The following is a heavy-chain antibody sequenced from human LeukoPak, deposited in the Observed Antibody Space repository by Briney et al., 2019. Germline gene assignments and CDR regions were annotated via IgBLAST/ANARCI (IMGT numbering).Heavy chain of an antibody. Sequence: ASVKVSCKASGYTLTDKYLHWVRQAPGQGLEWMGWINPNNGDTTYAQKFQGSVTMTRDTSISTAYMELSRLTSDDTAVYYCAREEQYNMYFDYWGQGTLVTVSS. V-gene: IGHV1-2*02. CDR2: INPNNGDT. D-gene: IGHD1/OR15-1a*01. J-gene: IGHJ4*02. CDR3: AREEQYNMYFDY. CDR1: GYTLTDKY.